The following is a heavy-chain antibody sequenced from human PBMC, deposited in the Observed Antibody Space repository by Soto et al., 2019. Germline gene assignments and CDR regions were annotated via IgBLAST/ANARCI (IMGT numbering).Heavy chain of an antibody. J-gene: IGHJ4*02. CDR2: ISYDGSNK. V-gene: IGHV3-30*18. CDR1: GFTFSSYG. D-gene: IGHD2-2*01. Sequence: GGSLRLSCAASGFTFSSYGMHWVRQAPGKGLEWVAVISYDGSNKYYADSVKGRFTISRDNSKNTLYLQMNSLRAEDTAVHYCAKEASFPTYYFDYWGQGTLVTVSS. CDR3: AKEASFPTYYFDY.